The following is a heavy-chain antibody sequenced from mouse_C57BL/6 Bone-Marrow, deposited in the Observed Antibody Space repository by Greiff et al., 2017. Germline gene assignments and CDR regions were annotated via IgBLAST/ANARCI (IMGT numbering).Heavy chain of an antibody. CDR2: IRSKSNNYAT. J-gene: IGHJ1*03. V-gene: IGHV10-1*01. Sequence: GGGLVQPKGSLKLSCAASGFSFNTYAMNWVRQAPGKGLEWVARIRSKSNNYATYYADSVKDRFTISRDDSESMLYLQMNNLKTEDTAMYYCVRHKAYYSNYWYFDVWGTGTTVTVSS. CDR3: VRHKAYYSNYWYFDV. D-gene: IGHD2-5*01. CDR1: GFSFNTYA.